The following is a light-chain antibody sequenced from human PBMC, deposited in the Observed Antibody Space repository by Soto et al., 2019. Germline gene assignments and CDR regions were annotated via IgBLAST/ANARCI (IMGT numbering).Light chain of an antibody. J-gene: IGLJ2*01. V-gene: IGLV2-11*01. CDR3: FSYAGYYTLL. Sequence: QSVLTQPRSVSGYPGQSVTISCTGTDSDVGTYNYVSWYQQHPGKAPKLMIYDVTKRPSGVPDRFSGSKSGNTASLTISGLQAEDEADYYCFSYAGYYTLLFGGGTKLTVL. CDR1: DSDVGTYNY. CDR2: DVT.